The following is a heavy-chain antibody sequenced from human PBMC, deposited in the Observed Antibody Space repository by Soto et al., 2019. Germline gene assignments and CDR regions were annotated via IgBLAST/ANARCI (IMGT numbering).Heavy chain of an antibody. Sequence: HPGGSLRLSCAASGFTFSSYSMNWVRQAPGKGLEWVSYISSSSSTIYYADSVKGRFTISRDNAKNSLYLQMNSLRAEDTAVYYCAKDFWSGYYAWFYPWGQGTLVTVSS. CDR1: GFTFSSYS. CDR3: AKDFWSGYYAWFYP. V-gene: IGHV3-48*01. J-gene: IGHJ5*02. CDR2: ISSSSSTI. D-gene: IGHD3-3*01.